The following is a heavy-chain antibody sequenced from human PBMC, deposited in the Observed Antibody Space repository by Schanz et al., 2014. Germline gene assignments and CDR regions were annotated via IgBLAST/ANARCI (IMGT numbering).Heavy chain of an antibody. CDR2: ISAYNGNT. J-gene: IGHJ4*02. V-gene: IGHV1-18*01. CDR3: ARYYISGVALDY. CDR1: GYTFTTG. Sequence: GVRMPSSSWKKSCKASGYTFTTGISWVRQAPGQGLEWMGWISAYNGNTNYAQKLQGRVTMTTDTSAITAYMELRSLRSYDTPVYYCARYYISGVALDYCRQATLVDVAP. D-gene: IGHD3-10*01.